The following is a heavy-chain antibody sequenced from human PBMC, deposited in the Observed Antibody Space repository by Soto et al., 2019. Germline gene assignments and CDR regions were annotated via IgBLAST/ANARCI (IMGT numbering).Heavy chain of an antibody. Sequence: EVQLVESGGGLVQPGGSLRLSCVASGFTFSTDTMNWVRQAPGKGLEWVAHISTSGATRYYADSVKGRFTISRDNAKTSLYLQTDSLRNEDTAVYYCAWFFGSGVDYWGQGTLVTVSS. D-gene: IGHD6-19*01. CDR3: AWFFGSGVDY. V-gene: IGHV3-48*02. CDR1: GFTFSTDT. J-gene: IGHJ4*02. CDR2: ISTSGATR.